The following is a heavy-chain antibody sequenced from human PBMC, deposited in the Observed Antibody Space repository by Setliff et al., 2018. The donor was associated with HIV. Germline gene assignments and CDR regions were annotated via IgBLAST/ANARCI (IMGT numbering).Heavy chain of an antibody. D-gene: IGHD4-4*01. V-gene: IGHV1-69*13. J-gene: IGHJ6*03. CDR2: IIPIFGTA. Sequence: SVKVSCKASGYTFTSYDISWVRQAPGQGLEWMGGIIPIFGTANYAQKFQGRVTITADESTSTAYMELSSLRSEDTAVYYCARDAFDYTAYYYSYMDVWGKGTTVTVSS. CDR3: ARDAFDYTAYYYSYMDV. CDR1: GYTFTSYD.